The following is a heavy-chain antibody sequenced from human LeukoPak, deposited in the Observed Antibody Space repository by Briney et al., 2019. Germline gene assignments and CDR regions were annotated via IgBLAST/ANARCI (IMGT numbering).Heavy chain of an antibody. Sequence: GGSLRLSCAASGFSVSLNYMNWVRQAPGKGLEWVSILYSGSDTYYADSVKGRFTISRDSFKNMLFLHMNSLRAEGTAVYYCARVGDHFHWYLDLWGRGTLVTVSS. CDR1: GFSVSLNY. J-gene: IGHJ2*01. CDR2: LYSGSDT. D-gene: IGHD3-3*02. V-gene: IGHV3-53*01. CDR3: ARVGDHFHWYLDL.